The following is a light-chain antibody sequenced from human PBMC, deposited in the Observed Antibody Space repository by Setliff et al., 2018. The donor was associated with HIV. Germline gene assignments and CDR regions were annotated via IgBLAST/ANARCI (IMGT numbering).Light chain of an antibody. CDR1: SSDIGAYDY. CDR2: DVS. V-gene: IGLV2-14*03. Sequence: QLVLTQPASVSGSPGQPITISCTGTSSDIGAYDYVSWYQQHPGKAPKLIIYDVSSRPSGVSYRFSGSKSDNTASLTISGLQAEDEADYYCYSSTTSSTWVFGGGTK. J-gene: IGLJ3*02. CDR3: YSSTTSSTWV.